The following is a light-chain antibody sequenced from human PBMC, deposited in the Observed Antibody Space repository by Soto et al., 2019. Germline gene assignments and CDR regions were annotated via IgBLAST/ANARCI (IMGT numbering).Light chain of an antibody. CDR3: HQYNDRPPYT. Sequence: EIVMTQSPATLSVSPGERATLSCRASQSVSSNLAWYQQKPGQAPRLLIYGASTRATGITARFSGSGSGTEFTLTISSLQSEDFAVYYCHQYNDRPPYTFGQGTKLEIK. CDR1: QSVSSN. CDR2: GAS. V-gene: IGKV3-15*01. J-gene: IGKJ2*01.